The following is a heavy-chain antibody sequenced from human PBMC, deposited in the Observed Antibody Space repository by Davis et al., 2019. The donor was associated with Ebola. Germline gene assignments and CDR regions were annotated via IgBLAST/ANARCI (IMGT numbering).Heavy chain of an antibody. D-gene: IGHD1-26*01. J-gene: IGHJ3*02. CDR1: GYTFTNYW. CDR2: IYPGDSDT. CDR3: ARRGSYAGDAFDI. Sequence: GESLKISCKGSGYTFTNYWIGWVRQMPGKGLEWMGIIYPGDSDTRYSPSFQGQVTISADKSISTAYLQWSSLKASDTAMYYCARRGSYAGDAFDIWGQGTMVTVSS. V-gene: IGHV5-51*01.